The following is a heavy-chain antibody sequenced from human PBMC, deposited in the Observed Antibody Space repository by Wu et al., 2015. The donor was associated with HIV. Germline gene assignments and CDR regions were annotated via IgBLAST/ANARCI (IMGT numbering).Heavy chain of an antibody. CDR3: ARTLNYYYYYMDV. CDR2: IIPIFGTA. CDR1: GYTITTYD. J-gene: IGHJ6*03. V-gene: IGHV1-69*01. Sequence: QVQLVQSGAEVKKPGASVKVSCQASGYTITTYDFNWVRQAPGQGLEWMGGIIPIFGTANYAQKFQGRVTITADESTSTAYTELSSLRSEDTAVYYCARTLNYYYYYMDVWGKGTTVTVSS.